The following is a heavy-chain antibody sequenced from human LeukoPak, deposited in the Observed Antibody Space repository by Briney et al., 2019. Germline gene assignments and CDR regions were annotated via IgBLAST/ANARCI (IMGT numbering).Heavy chain of an antibody. CDR1: GFTFSSYA. CDR3: AKVGCGGDCYYGMDV. J-gene: IGHJ6*02. CDR2: ISGSGGST. V-gene: IGHV3-23*01. D-gene: IGHD2-21*01. Sequence: GGSLRLSCAASGFTFSSYAMSWVRQAPGKGLEWVSAISGSGGSTYYADSVKGRFTISRNNSKNTLYLQMNSLRAEDTAVYYCAKVGCGGDCYYGMDVWGQGTTVTVSS.